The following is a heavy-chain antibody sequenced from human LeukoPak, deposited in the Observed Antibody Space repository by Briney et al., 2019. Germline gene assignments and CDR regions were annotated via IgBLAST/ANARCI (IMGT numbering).Heavy chain of an antibody. J-gene: IGHJ4*02. Sequence: GGSLRLSCAASGFTFSNAWMSWVRQALGKGLEWVGRIKSKTDGGTTDYAAPVKGRFTISRDDSKNTLYLQMNSLKTEDTAVYYCTTDSSSFSSGGYWGQGTLVTVSS. D-gene: IGHD6-13*01. CDR2: IKSKTDGGTT. CDR1: GFTFSNAW. V-gene: IGHV3-15*01. CDR3: TTDSSSFSSGGY.